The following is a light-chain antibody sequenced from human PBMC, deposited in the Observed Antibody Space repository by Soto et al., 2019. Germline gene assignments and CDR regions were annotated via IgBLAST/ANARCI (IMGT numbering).Light chain of an antibody. CDR3: QQFDTYPLT. CDR1: QGISSA. V-gene: IGKV1-13*02. J-gene: IGKJ5*01. CDR2: DAS. Sequence: AIQLTQSPSSLSASVGDRVTITCRASQGISSAFAWYQQKPGKVPRLLIYDASSLQSGVPSRFSGRGSGSDFTLSISSLQPEDFATYYCQQFDTYPLTFGQGTRLEVK.